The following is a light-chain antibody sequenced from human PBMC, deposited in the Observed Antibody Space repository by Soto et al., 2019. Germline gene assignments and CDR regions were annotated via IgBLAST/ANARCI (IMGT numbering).Light chain of an antibody. CDR1: QIVSGW. CDR2: KAS. CDR3: QQFHTFPGT. J-gene: IGKJ1*01. V-gene: IGKV1-5*03. Sequence: DIQMTQSPSTLSASVGDRVTITCRASQIVSGWLAWYQQKPGKPPKLLIYKASTLEGGVPSRFSGSGSGTEFTLTISSLQPDDFATYYCQQFHTFPGTFGQGTKVEIK.